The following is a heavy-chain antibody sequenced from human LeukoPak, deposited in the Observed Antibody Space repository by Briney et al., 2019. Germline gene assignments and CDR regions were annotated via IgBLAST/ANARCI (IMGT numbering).Heavy chain of an antibody. V-gene: IGHV3-43D*03. CDR1: GFTFDDYA. CDR3: AKDGSGGYVATGWFDP. Sequence: PGGSLRLSCAASGFTFDDYAMHWVRQAPGKGLEWVSLISWDGGSTYYADSVKGRFTISRDNSKNSLYLQMNSLRAEDTALYYCAKDGSGGYVATGWFDPWGQGTLVTVSS. D-gene: IGHD3-22*01. J-gene: IGHJ5*02. CDR2: ISWDGGST.